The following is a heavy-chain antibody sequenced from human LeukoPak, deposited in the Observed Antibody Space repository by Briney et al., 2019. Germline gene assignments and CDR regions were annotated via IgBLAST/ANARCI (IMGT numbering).Heavy chain of an antibody. CDR3: ARAGHYDILTGYYTLAREAFDY. CDR1: GYTFTSYG. CDR2: ISAYNGNT. D-gene: IGHD3-9*01. J-gene: IGHJ4*02. Sequence: GASVKVSCKASGYTFTSYGISWVRQAPGQGLEWMGWISAYNGNTNYAQKLQGRVTMTTDTSTSTAYMELRSLRSDDTAVYYCARAGHYDILTGYYTLAREAFDYWGQGTLVTVSS. V-gene: IGHV1-18*01.